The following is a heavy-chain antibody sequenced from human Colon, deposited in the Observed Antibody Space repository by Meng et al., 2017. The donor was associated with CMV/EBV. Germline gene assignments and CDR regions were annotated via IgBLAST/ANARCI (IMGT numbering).Heavy chain of an antibody. V-gene: IGHV3-21*01. CDR2: ISHSGSYI. D-gene: IGHD6-19*01. Sequence: GESLKISCATSGFTFTTYTMNWVRQAPGKGLEWVSCISHSGSYIYQADSVKGRFTISRDNAKNSVYLEMNNLTAEDTAVYYCARTARQWLVQGWFDTWGQGTLVTVSS. CDR1: GFTFTTYT. J-gene: IGHJ5*02. CDR3: ARTARQWLVQGWFDT.